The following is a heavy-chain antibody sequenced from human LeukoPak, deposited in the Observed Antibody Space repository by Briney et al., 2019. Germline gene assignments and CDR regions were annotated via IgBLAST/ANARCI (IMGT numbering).Heavy chain of an antibody. J-gene: IGHJ4*02. D-gene: IGHD3-3*01. CDR1: GYTFTSYG. Sequence: AASVKVSCKASGYTFTSYGISWVRQAPGQGLEWMGWISAYNGNTNYAQKLQGRVTMTTDTSTSTAYMELRSLRSDDTAVYYCARDRVGFLEWSRILGYWGQGTLVTVSS. CDR3: ARDRVGFLEWSRILGY. V-gene: IGHV1-18*01. CDR2: ISAYNGNT.